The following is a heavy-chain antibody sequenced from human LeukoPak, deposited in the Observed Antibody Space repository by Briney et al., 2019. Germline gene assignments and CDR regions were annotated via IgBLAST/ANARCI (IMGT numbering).Heavy chain of an antibody. CDR2: IYSDGST. CDR3: ARELREHGVFDI. CDR1: GFTVSSNY. Sequence: GGSLRLSCAASGFTVSSNYMSWVRQAPGTGLEWVSDIYSDGSTYYAASVKGRFSISRDKSKNTVYLQMNSLRAEDTAVYYCARELREHGVFDIWGQGTMVTVSS. V-gene: IGHV3-53*01. D-gene: IGHD1-26*01. J-gene: IGHJ3*02.